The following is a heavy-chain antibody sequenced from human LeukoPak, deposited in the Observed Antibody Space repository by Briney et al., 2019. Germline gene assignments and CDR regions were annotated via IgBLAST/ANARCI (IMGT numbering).Heavy chain of an antibody. D-gene: IGHD3-9*01. CDR2: ISYDGSNK. J-gene: IGHJ4*02. CDR3: ANGGILTGYYGPFDY. CDR1: GFTFSSYG. Sequence: PGRSLRLSCAASGFTFSSYGMHWVRQAPGKELEWVAVISYDGSNKYYADSVKGRFTISRDNSKNTLYLQMNSLRAEDTAVYYCANGGILTGYYGPFDYWGQGTLVTVSS. V-gene: IGHV3-30*18.